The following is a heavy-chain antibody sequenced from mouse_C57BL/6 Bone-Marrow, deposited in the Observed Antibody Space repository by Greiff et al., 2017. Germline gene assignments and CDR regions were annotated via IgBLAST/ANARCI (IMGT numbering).Heavy chain of an antibody. CDR1: GFTFSSYA. CDR2: ISDGGSYT. CDR3: ARGSPFTTVVYFDY. V-gene: IGHV5-4*03. D-gene: IGHD1-1*01. J-gene: IGHJ2*01. Sequence: EVKLVESGGGLVKPGGSLKLSCAASGFTFSSYAMSWVRQTPEKRLEWVATISDGGSYTYYPDNVKGRFTISRDNAKNNLYLQMSHLKSEDTAMYYCARGSPFTTVVYFDYWGQGTTLTVSS.